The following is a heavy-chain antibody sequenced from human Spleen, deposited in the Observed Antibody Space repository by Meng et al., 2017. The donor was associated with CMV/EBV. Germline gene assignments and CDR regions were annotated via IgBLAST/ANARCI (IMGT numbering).Heavy chain of an antibody. CDR3: ARGPLDGSGYYPDY. D-gene: IGHD3-22*01. V-gene: IGHV1-3*01. CDR1: GYTFTVYA. Sequence: ASGYTFTVYAIHWVRQAPGQRLEWMGWINAGKGHTRFSEKFQGRVSITRDTSASTANMDLSSLRFEDTAVYYCARGPLDGSGYYPDYWGQGTLVTVSS. J-gene: IGHJ4*01. CDR2: INAGKGHT.